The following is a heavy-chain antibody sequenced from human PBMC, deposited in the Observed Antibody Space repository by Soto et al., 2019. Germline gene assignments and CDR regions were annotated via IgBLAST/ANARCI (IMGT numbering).Heavy chain of an antibody. D-gene: IGHD5-18*01. Sequence: GASVKVSCKASGYTFTGYYIHWVRQAPGQGLEWMGWINPNSGSTNYARKFQGWVTMTRDTSITTAYMELSRLKSDDTAVYYCARDFSWRQPNYSYYYFGMDVWGQGTMVTVSS. CDR1: GYTFTGYY. CDR2: INPNSGST. CDR3: ARDFSWRQPNYSYYYFGMDV. V-gene: IGHV1-2*04. J-gene: IGHJ6*02.